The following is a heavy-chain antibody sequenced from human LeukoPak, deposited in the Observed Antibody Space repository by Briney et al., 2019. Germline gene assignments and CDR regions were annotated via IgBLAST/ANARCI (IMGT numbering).Heavy chain of an antibody. V-gene: IGHV1-8*01. CDR3: AVRGRNYTYDF. CDR1: GYTFSSFD. Sequence: ASVKVSCKASGYTFSSFDINWLRQATGQGLEWMGWINPNGDNTGYAQKFQGRVTMTRDTSTNTAYMELNSLTSEDTAVYYCAVRGRNYTYDFWGQGTLVTVSS. J-gene: IGHJ4*02. CDR2: INPNGDNT. D-gene: IGHD3-3*01.